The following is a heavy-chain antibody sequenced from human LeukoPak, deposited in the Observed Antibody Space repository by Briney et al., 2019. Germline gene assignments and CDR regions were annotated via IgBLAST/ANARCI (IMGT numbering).Heavy chain of an antibody. D-gene: IGHD6-13*01. CDR3: ARDSSLYYYYYYGMDV. J-gene: IGHJ6*04. Sequence: GGSLRLSCAASGFTFSSYSMNWVRQAPGKGLEWVSSISSSSSYIYYADSVKGRFAISRDNAKNSLYLQMNSLRAEDTAVYYCARDSSLYYYYYYGMDVWGKGTMVTVSS. CDR1: GFTFSSYS. V-gene: IGHV3-21*01. CDR2: ISSSSSYI.